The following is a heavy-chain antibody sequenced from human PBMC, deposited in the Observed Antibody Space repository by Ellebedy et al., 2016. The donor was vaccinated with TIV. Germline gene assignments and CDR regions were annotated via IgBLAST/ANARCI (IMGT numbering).Heavy chain of an antibody. CDR2: INGHGDKT. Sequence: GGSLRLXCAASGFTFRNYGVTWVRQAPGEGLEWVSFINGHGDKTFYLDSVNARFTISRDTSKNILYLQMNSLRVDDTAIYYCARGHGAIVGLPHWGQGTRVTVSS. V-gene: IGHV3-23*01. D-gene: IGHD2-21*01. J-gene: IGHJ4*02. CDR1: GFTFRNYG. CDR3: ARGHGAIVGLPH.